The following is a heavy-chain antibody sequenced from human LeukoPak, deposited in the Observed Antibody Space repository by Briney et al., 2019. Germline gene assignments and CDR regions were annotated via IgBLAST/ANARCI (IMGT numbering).Heavy chain of an antibody. D-gene: IGHD7-27*01. CDR2: ISYDGSNK. CDR1: GFTFSSYA. Sequence: AGGSLRLSCAASGFTFSSYAMHWVRQAPGKGLEWVAVISYDGSNKYYADSVKGRFTLSRDNSKNTLYLQMNSLRAEDTAVYYCARDGDPDIIGMDVWGQGTTVTVSS. V-gene: IGHV3-30-3*01. J-gene: IGHJ6*02. CDR3: ARDGDPDIIGMDV.